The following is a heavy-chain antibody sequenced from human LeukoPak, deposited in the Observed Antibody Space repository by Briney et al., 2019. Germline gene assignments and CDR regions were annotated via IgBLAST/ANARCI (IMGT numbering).Heavy chain of an antibody. CDR3: ARDFFYGSGGGV. D-gene: IGHD3-10*01. CDR2: ISSNGVST. CDR1: GFTFSSYA. V-gene: IGHV3-64*01. Sequence: QSGGSLRLSCAASGFTFSSYAMHWVRQAPGKGLEYVSFISSNGVSTYYANSVKGRFTISRDNSKNTLYLQMGSLRAEDMAVYYCARDFFYGSGGGVWGQGTTVTVSS. J-gene: IGHJ6*02.